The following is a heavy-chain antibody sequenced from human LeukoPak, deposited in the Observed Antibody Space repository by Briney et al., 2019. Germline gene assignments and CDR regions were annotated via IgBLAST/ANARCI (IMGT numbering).Heavy chain of an antibody. Sequence: GGSLRLSCAASGFTFSSYAMNWVRQAPGKGLEWVSSISRGSDHIFYADSMKGRFTIFRDNAKNSLYLQMNNLRAEDTAVYYCARYCGGDCYGMDVWGQGTTVTVSS. J-gene: IGHJ6*02. CDR3: ARYCGGDCYGMDV. V-gene: IGHV3-21*01. D-gene: IGHD2-21*01. CDR2: ISRGSDHI. CDR1: GFTFSSYA.